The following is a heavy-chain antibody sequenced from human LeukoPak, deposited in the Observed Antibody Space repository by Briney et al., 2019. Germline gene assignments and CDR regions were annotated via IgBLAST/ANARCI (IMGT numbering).Heavy chain of an antibody. V-gene: IGHV4-59*12. CDR3: ARDRVVAAGHLYYYYYYMDV. D-gene: IGHD6-13*01. CDR2: IYYTGSS. Sequence: SETLSLTCTVSGGSISTYYWTWARQPPGKGLEWIAYIYYTGSSNYNPSLKSRVTMSVDTSKNQFSLKLSSVTAADTAVYYCARDRVVAAGHLYYYYYYMDVWGKGTTVTISS. J-gene: IGHJ6*03. CDR1: GGSISTYY.